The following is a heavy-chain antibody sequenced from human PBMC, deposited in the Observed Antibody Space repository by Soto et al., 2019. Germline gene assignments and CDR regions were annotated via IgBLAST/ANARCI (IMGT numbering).Heavy chain of an antibody. V-gene: IGHV4-30-4*01. Sequence: PSETLSLTCTVSGGSISSGDYYWSWIRQPPEKGLEWIGYIYYSGSTYYNPSLKSRVTISVDTSKNQFSLKLSSVTAADTAVYYCASVVGSSSFVFDYWGQGTLVTVSS. CDR1: GGSISSGDYY. CDR2: IYYSGST. D-gene: IGHD6-6*01. CDR3: ASVVGSSSFVFDY. J-gene: IGHJ4*02.